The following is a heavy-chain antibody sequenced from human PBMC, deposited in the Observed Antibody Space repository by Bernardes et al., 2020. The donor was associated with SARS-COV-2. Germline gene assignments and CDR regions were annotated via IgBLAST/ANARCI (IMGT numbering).Heavy chain of an antibody. Sequence: GGSLRLSCAASGFTFSGKYMTWVRQVPGKGLDWVSVIYGDGTTYYADSVKGRFTISRDNSKNTVFLQMNSLTAEDTAVYYCAKGKSNYCFDYWGQGTLVTVSS. V-gene: IGHV3-66*01. CDR2: IYGDGTT. D-gene: IGHD3-10*01. CDR3: AKGKSNYCFDY. J-gene: IGHJ4*02. CDR1: GFTFSGKY.